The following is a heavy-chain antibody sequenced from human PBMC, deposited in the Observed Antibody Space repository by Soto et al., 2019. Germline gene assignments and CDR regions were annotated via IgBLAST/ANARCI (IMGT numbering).Heavy chain of an antibody. CDR2: IYSGGSK. CDR3: ARVANSPCPRGGSCYYGEDY. V-gene: IGHV3-66*01. D-gene: IGHD2-15*01. CDR1: GFTVSSNY. Sequence: GGSLRLSCAASGFTVSSNYMSWVRQAPGKGLEWVSVIYSGGSKYYADSVKGRFTISRDNSKNTLYLQMNSLRAEDTAVYYCARVANSPCPRGGSCYYGEDYWGQGTLVTVSS. J-gene: IGHJ4*02.